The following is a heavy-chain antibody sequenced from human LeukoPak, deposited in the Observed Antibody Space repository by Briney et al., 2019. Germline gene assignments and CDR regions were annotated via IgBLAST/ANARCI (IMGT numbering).Heavy chain of an antibody. Sequence: PGGSLRLSCVASGFTFSSSAMSWVRPAPGKGLEWVSRISGSGGSTYYADSVKGRLTISRDNSKNTLYMQMNSLRVEDTAVYYCAKSRGPTQGNYYMDVWGKGTTVTVSS. CDR2: ISGSGGST. CDR3: AKSRGPTQGNYYMDV. V-gene: IGHV3-23*01. CDR1: GFTFSSSA. J-gene: IGHJ6*03.